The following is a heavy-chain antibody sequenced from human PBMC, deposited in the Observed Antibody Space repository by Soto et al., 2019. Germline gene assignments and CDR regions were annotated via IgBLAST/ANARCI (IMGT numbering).Heavy chain of an antibody. V-gene: IGHV1-18*01. J-gene: IGHJ4*02. Sequence: WASVKVSCKTSGYTFTNYGISWVRQAPGQGLEFMGWITTYNGNTNYAQKFQDRVTMTRDTSTSTAYMELRSLRSDDTAMYYCATFLQLRPLGYWGQGTLVTVSS. D-gene: IGHD1-1*01. CDR2: ITTYNGNT. CDR1: GYTFTNYG. CDR3: ATFLQLRPLGY.